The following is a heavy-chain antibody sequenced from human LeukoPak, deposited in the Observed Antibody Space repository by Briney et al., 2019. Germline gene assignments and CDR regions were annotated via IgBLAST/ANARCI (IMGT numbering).Heavy chain of an antibody. CDR1: GYSFSDSG. Sequence: GASVKVSCKASGYSFSDSGINWVRQAHGQGLEWMGWISAYSGNTYFAQNFQGRVTLTTDTSTSTGYMELRTLRSDDTAVYYCARGENPLDAFDIWGQGTMVTVSS. CDR3: ARGENPLDAFDI. V-gene: IGHV1-18*01. J-gene: IGHJ3*02. CDR2: ISAYSGNT.